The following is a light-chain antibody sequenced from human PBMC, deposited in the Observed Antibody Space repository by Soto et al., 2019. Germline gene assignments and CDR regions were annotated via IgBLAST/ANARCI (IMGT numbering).Light chain of an antibody. J-gene: IGKJ5*01. CDR3: QQYNDWFSIT. V-gene: IGKV1-5*01. CDR2: DAS. Sequence: GDRVTITCRASQSISGTLAWYQQEPGKAPKLLIFDASSLERGVPSRFSGSGSGTEFTLTISSLQSEDFGVYYCQQYNDWFSITFGQGTRLEIK. CDR1: QSISGT.